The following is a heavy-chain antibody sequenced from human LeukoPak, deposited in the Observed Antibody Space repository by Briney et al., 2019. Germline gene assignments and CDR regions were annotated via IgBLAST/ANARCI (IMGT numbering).Heavy chain of an antibody. J-gene: IGHJ4*02. D-gene: IGHD3-3*01. CDR1: GFTFSSYS. CDR2: ISSSSSSYI. CDR3: ARVGGQNLRFLEWLLYSFDY. Sequence: GGSLRLSCAASGFTFSSYSMNWVRQAPGKGLEWVSSISSSSSSYIYYADSVKGRFTISRDNAKNSLYLQMNSLRAEDTAVYYCARVGGQNLRFLEWLLYSFDYWGQGSLVSVSS. V-gene: IGHV3-21*01.